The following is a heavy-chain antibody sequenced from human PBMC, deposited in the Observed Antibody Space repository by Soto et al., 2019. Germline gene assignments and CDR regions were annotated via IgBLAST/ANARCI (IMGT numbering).Heavy chain of an antibody. CDR3: ATLERGAVDRHLADFDR. CDR1: GYIFGNYW. V-gene: IGHV5-51*01. CDR2: IYPPNSDT. D-gene: IGHD1-1*01. J-gene: IGHJ4*02. Sequence: EVQLVQSGPEVKKPGEPLQISCKGSGYIFGNYWIAWVRQMPDNGLERMGIIYPPNSDTRYSRSIQGQVTIKVDKSISTAYLQWGSLKASDSAMDCCATLERGAVDRHLADFDRWGQGTPVTVSS.